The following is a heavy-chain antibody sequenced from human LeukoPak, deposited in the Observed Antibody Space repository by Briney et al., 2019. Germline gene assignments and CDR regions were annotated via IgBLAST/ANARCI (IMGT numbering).Heavy chain of an antibody. CDR2: IYYSGST. Sequence: SETLSVTCTVSLGSLSSYYWSWIRQPPGKGLEWIGHIYYSGSTNYNPSLKSRVTISVDTSKNQLSLKLSSVTAADTAVYYCARLLPLYGGYGHYFDYWGQGTLVTVSS. D-gene: IGHD5-12*01. V-gene: IGHV4-59*08. CDR3: ARLLPLYGGYGHYFDY. J-gene: IGHJ4*02. CDR1: LGSLSSYY.